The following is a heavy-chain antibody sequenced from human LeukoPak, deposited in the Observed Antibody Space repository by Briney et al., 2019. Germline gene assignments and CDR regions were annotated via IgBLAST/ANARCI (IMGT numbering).Heavy chain of an antibody. CDR2: IYSSGST. V-gene: IGHV4-38-2*02. J-gene: IGHJ4*02. D-gene: IGHD6-19*01. Sequence: SETLSLTCTVSGYSISSGFYWGWIRQPPGKGLEWIGSIYSSGSTYYNPSLKSRVTISVDTSKNQVSLKLRSVTAADTAVYYCARGDSGWYLGLGFDYWGQGTLVTVSS. CDR1: GYSISSGFY. CDR3: ARGDSGWYLGLGFDY.